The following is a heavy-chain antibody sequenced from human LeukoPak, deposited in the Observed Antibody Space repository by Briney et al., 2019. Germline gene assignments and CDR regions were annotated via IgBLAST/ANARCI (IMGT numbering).Heavy chain of an antibody. J-gene: IGHJ4*02. CDR3: ARVATQADYYDSSGYYDY. CDR1: GGTFSSYA. D-gene: IGHD3-22*01. V-gene: IGHV1-69*04. Sequence: SVKVSCKASGGTFSSYAISWVRQAPGQGLEWMGRIIPILGIANYAQKFKGRVTITADKSTSTAYMELSSLRSEDTAVYYCARVATQADYYDSSGYYDYWGQGTLVTVSS. CDR2: IIPILGIA.